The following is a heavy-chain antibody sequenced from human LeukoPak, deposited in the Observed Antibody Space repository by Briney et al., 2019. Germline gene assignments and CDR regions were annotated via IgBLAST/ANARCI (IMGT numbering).Heavy chain of an antibody. CDR3: VRDRELNY. V-gene: IGHV4-34*01. J-gene: IGHJ4*02. CDR1: GGSFSGYY. D-gene: IGHD1-7*01. CDR2: INHSGST. Sequence: SETLSLTCAVYGGSFSGYYWSWIRQPPGKGLEWIGEINHSGSTNYNPSLKSRVTISVDTSKNQFSLKLSFVTAADTAVYYCVRDRELNYWGQGTLVTVSS.